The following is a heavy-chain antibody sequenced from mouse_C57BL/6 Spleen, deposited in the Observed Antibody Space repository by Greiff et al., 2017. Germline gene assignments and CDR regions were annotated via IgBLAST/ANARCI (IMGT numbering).Heavy chain of an antibody. CDR1: GFTFTDYY. J-gene: IGHJ3*01. CDR2: IRNKANGYTT. D-gene: IGHD1-1*01. Sequence: EVHLVESGGGLVQPGGSLSLSCAASGFTFTDYYMSWVRQPPGKALEWLGFIRNKANGYTTEYSASVKGRFTISRDNSQCILYLQMNALRAEDSATYYCARPDYYGSSYGFAYWGQGTLVTVSA. CDR3: ARPDYYGSSYGFAY. V-gene: IGHV7-3*01.